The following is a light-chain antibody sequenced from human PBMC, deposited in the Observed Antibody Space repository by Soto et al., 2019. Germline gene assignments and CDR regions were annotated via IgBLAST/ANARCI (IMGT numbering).Light chain of an antibody. V-gene: IGKV1-5*03. J-gene: IGKJ1*01. CDR2: KAS. CDR3: QQYNNYPWT. Sequence: DIQMTQSPSTLSASVGDRVTITCRASQSISSWLAWYQQKPGKAPKLLIYKASSLESGVPSRFSGSGSGTEFTLTISSMQPDDFATYYCQQYNNYPWTFVQGTNVEIK. CDR1: QSISSW.